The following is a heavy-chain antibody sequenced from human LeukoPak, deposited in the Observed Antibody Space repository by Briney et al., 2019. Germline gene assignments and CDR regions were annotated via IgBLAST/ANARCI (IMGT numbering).Heavy chain of an antibody. V-gene: IGHV1-2*06. Sequence: GAPVKVSCKASGYTFTGYYMHWVRQAPGQGLEWMGRINPNSGVTNFAQKFQGRVTMTRDTSISTAYMELSRLRSDDTAVYYCATPPECSSTSCLSYWGQGTLVTVSS. CDR2: INPNSGVT. CDR1: GYTFTGYY. CDR3: ATPPECSSTSCLSY. J-gene: IGHJ4*02. D-gene: IGHD2-2*01.